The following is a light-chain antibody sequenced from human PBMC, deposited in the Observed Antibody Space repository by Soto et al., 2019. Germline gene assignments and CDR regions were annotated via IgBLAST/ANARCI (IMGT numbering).Light chain of an antibody. CDR3: CSSAGGFTWV. V-gene: IGLV2-11*01. Sequence: QSALTQPRSVSGSPGKQAPTSSPGTSSDVVSWYQQHPGKAPKLIIYYVSQRPSGVPDRFSGSKSGNTASLTISGLQAEDEADYYCCSSAGGFTWVFGGGTKVTVL. J-gene: IGLJ3*02. CDR2: YVS. CDR1: SSDVV.